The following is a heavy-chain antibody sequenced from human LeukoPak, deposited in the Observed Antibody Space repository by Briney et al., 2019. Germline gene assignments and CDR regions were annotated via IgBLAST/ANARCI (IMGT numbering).Heavy chain of an antibody. D-gene: IGHD3-22*01. CDR1: GFTFNDYY. V-gene: IGHV3-11*01. J-gene: IGHJ5*02. CDR3: VRASYYYDTSGSPRGWFDP. Sequence: PGGSLRLSCAASGFTFNDYYMNWIRQAPGKGLEWVSYISSSGSSIHYADSVKGRFTISRDNAKNSLFLQMNSLRAEDTAVYYCVRASYYYDTSGSPRGWFDPRGQGTLVTVSS. CDR2: ISSSGSSI.